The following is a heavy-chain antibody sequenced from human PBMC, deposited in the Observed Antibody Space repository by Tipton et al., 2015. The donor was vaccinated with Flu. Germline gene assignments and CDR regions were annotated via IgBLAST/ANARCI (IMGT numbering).Heavy chain of an antibody. Sequence: TLSLTCTVSGGSISSYYWSWIRQPPGKGLEWIGYIYYSGSTNYNPSLKSRVTISVDTSKNQFSLKLSSVTAAATAVYYCARGGYYEILTGYYMNGMDVWGQRTTVTVSS. CDR3: ARGGYYEILTGYYMNGMDV. V-gene: IGHV4-59*01. CDR1: GGSISSYY. D-gene: IGHD3-9*01. CDR2: IYYSGST. J-gene: IGHJ6*02.